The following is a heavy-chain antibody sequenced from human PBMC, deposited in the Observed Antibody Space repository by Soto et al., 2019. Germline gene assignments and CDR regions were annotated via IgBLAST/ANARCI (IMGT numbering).Heavy chain of an antibody. CDR2: IYYLGST. J-gene: IGHJ4*02. Sequence: SETLSLTCTVSGGSISSYYWSWIRQSPGKGLEWIGYIYYLGSTDYNPSLKGRVTISVDTSKRQFSLRLTSVTAADTAVYYCARDGYDGSGSPYPAYWGPGTQVTVSS. D-gene: IGHD3-10*01. CDR3: ARDGYDGSGSPYPAY. V-gene: IGHV4-59*01. CDR1: GGSISSYY.